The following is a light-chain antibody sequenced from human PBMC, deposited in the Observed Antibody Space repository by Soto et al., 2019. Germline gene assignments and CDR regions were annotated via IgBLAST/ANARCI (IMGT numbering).Light chain of an antibody. V-gene: IGKV3-20*01. Sequence: EIVLTQSPATLSLSSGERATLSCGASQSISSSYLAWYQQKPGQAPRLLIFGASTRATGIPDRFSGSGSGTHFTLTISRLDPEDFAMYYCHQYGNSPRTFGQGTKVEI. J-gene: IGKJ1*01. CDR3: HQYGNSPRT. CDR2: GAS. CDR1: QSISSSY.